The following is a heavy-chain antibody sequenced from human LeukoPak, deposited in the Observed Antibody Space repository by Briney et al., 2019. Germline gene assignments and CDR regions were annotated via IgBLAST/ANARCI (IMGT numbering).Heavy chain of an antibody. CDR1: GYTLTSYD. Sequence: ASVKVSCKASGYTLTSYDINWVRQATGQGLEWMGWMNPNSGRTGYAQNFQGRITITRNTSISTAYMELSSLRSEDTAVYYCAETHGVPWGQGTLVTVSS. CDR2: MNPNSGRT. V-gene: IGHV1-8*01. J-gene: IGHJ4*02. D-gene: IGHD2-8*01. CDR3: AETHGVP.